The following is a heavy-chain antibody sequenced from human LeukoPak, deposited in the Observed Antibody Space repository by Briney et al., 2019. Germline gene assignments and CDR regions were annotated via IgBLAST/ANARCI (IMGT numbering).Heavy chain of an antibody. CDR2: IYYSGST. D-gene: IGHD6-19*01. J-gene: IGHJ4*02. V-gene: IGHV4-59*01. CDR1: GGSISSYY. Sequence: PSETLSLTCTVAGGSISSYYRSWIRQPPGKGLEWIGYIYYSGSTNYNPSLKSRVTISVDTSKNQFSLKLSSVTAADTAVYYCASMNSSGWVYYFDYWGQGTLVTVSS. CDR3: ASMNSSGWVYYFDY.